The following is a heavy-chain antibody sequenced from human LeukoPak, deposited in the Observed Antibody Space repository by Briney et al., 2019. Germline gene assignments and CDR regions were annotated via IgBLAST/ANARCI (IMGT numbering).Heavy chain of an antibody. CDR1: GGSIRSYY. J-gene: IGHJ4*02. CDR2: IYYSGST. V-gene: IGHV4-59*08. Sequence: PSETLSLTCTVSGGSIRSYYWSWIRQPPGKGLEWIGYIYYSGSTTYNPSLKSRDTISLDTSKNQFSLKLSSVTAADTAVYYCARQVYGGYESAYSLDYWGKGTLVTVSS. CDR3: ARQVYGGYESAYSLDY. D-gene: IGHD5-12*01.